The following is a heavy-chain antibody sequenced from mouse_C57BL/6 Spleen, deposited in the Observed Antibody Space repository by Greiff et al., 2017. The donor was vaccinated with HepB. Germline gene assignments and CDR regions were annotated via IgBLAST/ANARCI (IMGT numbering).Heavy chain of an antibody. CDR1: GYTFTSYW. J-gene: IGHJ1*03. Sequence: QVQLQQPGAELVRPGSSVKLSCKASGYTFTSYWMHRVKQRPIQGLEWIGNIDPSDSETHYNQKFKDKATLTVDKSSSTAYMQLSSLTSEDSAVYYCARSRGSSYWYFDVWGTGTTVTVSS. V-gene: IGHV1-52*01. CDR3: ARSRGSSYWYFDV. CDR2: IDPSDSET. D-gene: IGHD1-1*01.